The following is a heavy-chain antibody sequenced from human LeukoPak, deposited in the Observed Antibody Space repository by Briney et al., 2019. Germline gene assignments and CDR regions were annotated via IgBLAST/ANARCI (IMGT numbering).Heavy chain of an antibody. CDR1: GGTFSSYG. Sequence: GASVKVSCKASGGTFSSYGISWVRQAPGQGLEWMGWISAYNGNTNYAQKLQGRVTMTTDTSTSTAYMELRSLRSDDTAVYYCGRGGYDYVWGSYRSYFDYWGQGTLVTVSS. CDR3: GRGGYDYVWGSYRSYFDY. D-gene: IGHD3-16*02. V-gene: IGHV1-18*01. CDR2: ISAYNGNT. J-gene: IGHJ4*02.